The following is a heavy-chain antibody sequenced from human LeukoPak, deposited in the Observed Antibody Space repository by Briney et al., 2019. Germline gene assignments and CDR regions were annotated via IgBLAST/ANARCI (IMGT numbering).Heavy chain of an antibody. Sequence: GESLKISFQGSGYSFTSYWIGWVRQMPGKGLEWMGIIYPGDSDTRYSPSFQGQVTISADKSISTAYLQWSSLKASDTAMYYCARLAYCGGDCYWYFQHWGQGTLVTVSS. CDR1: GYSFTSYW. D-gene: IGHD2-21*02. V-gene: IGHV5-51*01. CDR2: IYPGDSDT. J-gene: IGHJ1*01. CDR3: ARLAYCGGDCYWYFQH.